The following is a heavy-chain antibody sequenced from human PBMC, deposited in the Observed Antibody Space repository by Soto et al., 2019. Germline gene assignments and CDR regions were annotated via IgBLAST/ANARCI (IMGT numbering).Heavy chain of an antibody. V-gene: IGHV3-23*01. Sequence: EVQLLESGGGLVQPGGSLRLSCAASGFSFRIYAMNWVRQAPGKGLERVAGIIGAGAPYYADPVKGRFTISRDNSNNILYLQMNNLKDEDTALYFCAKDVTPDGRWDIDYWGQGTLVTVSS. D-gene: IGHD1-26*01. J-gene: IGHJ4*02. CDR2: IIGAGAP. CDR3: AKDVTPDGRWDIDY. CDR1: GFSFRIYA.